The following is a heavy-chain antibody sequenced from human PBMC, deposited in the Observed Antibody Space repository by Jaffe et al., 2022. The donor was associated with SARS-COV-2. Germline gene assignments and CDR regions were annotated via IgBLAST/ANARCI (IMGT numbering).Heavy chain of an antibody. Sequence: QVQLQQWGAGLLKPSETLSLTCAVYGGSFSGYYWSWIRQPPGKGLEWIGEINHSGSTNYNPSLKSRVTISVDTSKNQFSLKLSSVTAADTAVYYCARGGGRSKYQLLYKGWFDPWGQGTLVTVSS. CDR3: ARGGGRSKYQLLYKGWFDP. V-gene: IGHV4-34*01. CDR2: INHSGST. D-gene: IGHD2-2*02. J-gene: IGHJ5*02. CDR1: GGSFSGYY.